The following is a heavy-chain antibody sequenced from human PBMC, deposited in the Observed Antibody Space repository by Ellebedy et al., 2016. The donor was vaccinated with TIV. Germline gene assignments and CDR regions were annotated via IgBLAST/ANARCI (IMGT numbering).Heavy chain of an antibody. CDR2: ISHDGTTT. CDR1: GFTFSADV. Sequence: GESLKISCAASGFTFSADVMHWVRQAPGKGLVWVSRISHDGTTTDYVDSVKGRFTISRDNAKNMVYLQMNSPRAEDTAVYYCATYTSTTSLDHWGRGTLVTVSP. V-gene: IGHV3-74*01. CDR3: ATYTSTTSLDH. J-gene: IGHJ4*02. D-gene: IGHD6-13*01.